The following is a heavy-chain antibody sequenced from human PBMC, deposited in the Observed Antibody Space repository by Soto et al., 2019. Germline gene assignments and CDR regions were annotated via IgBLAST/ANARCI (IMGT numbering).Heavy chain of an antibody. J-gene: IGHJ3*02. Sequence: QVQLVQSGAEVKKPGASVKVSCKVSGYTLTELSMHWVRQAPGKGLEWMGGFDPEDGETIYAQKFQGRFPRTEDTSKHTANMELGSVGFEDTAVYYCATVMEGVSFDIWGQGTMAPVSS. D-gene: IGHD2-8*01. CDR1: GYTLTELS. CDR2: FDPEDGET. V-gene: IGHV1-24*01. CDR3: ATVMEGVSFDI.